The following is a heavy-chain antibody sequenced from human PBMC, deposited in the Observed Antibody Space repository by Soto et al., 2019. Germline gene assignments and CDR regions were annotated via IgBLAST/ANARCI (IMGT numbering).Heavy chain of an antibody. D-gene: IGHD1-26*01. CDR1: GYSLTSYW. CDR2: IDPSDSYT. V-gene: IGHV5-10-1*01. Sequence: GESLKISCKGSGYSLTSYWISWVRQMPGKGLEWMGRIDPSDSYTNYSPSFQGHVTISADKSISTAYLQWSSLKASDTAMYYCARHHIVGATYDAFDIWGQGTMVTVSS. CDR3: ARHHIVGATYDAFDI. J-gene: IGHJ3*02.